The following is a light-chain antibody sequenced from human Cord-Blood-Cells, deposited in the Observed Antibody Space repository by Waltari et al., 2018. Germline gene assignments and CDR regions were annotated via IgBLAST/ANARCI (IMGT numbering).Light chain of an antibody. Sequence: QSVLTQPPSASGTPGQRVTISCSGSSSNIGSNTVYWYQQLPGTAPKLLIYSNNQRPSGVPDRFADSKSGTSASLASSGLQSEDEADYYCASWDDSLNGLVFGGGTKLTVL. CDR1: SSNIGSNT. CDR3: ASWDDSLNGLV. CDR2: SNN. V-gene: IGLV1-44*01. J-gene: IGLJ2*01.